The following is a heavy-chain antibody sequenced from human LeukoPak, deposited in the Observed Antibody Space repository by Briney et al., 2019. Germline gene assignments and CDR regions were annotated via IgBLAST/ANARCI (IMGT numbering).Heavy chain of an antibody. CDR2: IYTCGST. CDR3: AREKVDTANAFDI. V-gene: IGHV4-61*02. D-gene: IGHD5-18*01. J-gene: IGHJ3*02. CDR1: GGSISSGSYY. Sequence: SETLSLTCTVSGGSISSGSYYWSWIRQPAGKGLEWIGRIYTCGSTNYNPSLKSRVTISVDTSKNQFSLKLSSVTAADTAVYYCAREKVDTANAFDIWGQGTMVTVSS.